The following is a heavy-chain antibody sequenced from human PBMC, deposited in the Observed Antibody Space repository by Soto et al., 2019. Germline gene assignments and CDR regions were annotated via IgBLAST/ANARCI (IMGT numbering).Heavy chain of an antibody. CDR1: GYSFTDYK. Sequence: ASVKVSCKTSGYSFTDYKLHWVRQAPGQGLEWMGWVDPNGGGSNSAQKFQGSVTMTWDTSITTAYLDLTRLTTNDTATYFCATWVDYDDFEGFDFWG. CDR2: VDPNGGGS. D-gene: IGHD4-17*01. V-gene: IGHV1-2*04. J-gene: IGHJ4*01. CDR3: ATWVDYDDFEGFDF.